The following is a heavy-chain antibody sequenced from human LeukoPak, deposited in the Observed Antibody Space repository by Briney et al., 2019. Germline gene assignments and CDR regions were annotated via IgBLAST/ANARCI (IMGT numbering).Heavy chain of an antibody. CDR3: ARAPNSYNMDV. V-gene: IGHV3-30*04. J-gene: IGHJ6*03. D-gene: IGHD2-8*01. Sequence: PGKSLRLTCAASGFTFSNYAMHWVRQAPGKGLEWVTVISYDGNNKYYADSVKGRFTISRDSSKNTLYLQLNSLTEDDTALYFCARAPNSYNMDVWGRGTTVTVSS. CDR2: ISYDGNNK. CDR1: GFTFSNYA.